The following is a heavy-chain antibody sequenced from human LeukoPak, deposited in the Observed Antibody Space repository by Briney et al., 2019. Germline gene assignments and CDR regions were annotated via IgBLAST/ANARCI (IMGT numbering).Heavy chain of an antibody. D-gene: IGHD6-13*01. CDR1: GYTFTSYG. V-gene: IGHV1-18*01. CDR2: ISAYNGNT. Sequence: ASVKVSCKASGYTFTSYGISWVRQAPGQGLEWMGWISAYNGNTNYAQKFQGRVTMTRDTSTSTVYMELSSLRSEDTAVYYCARGGDSSSRTQIPLSWGQGTLVTVSS. J-gene: IGHJ5*02. CDR3: ARGGDSSSRTQIPLS.